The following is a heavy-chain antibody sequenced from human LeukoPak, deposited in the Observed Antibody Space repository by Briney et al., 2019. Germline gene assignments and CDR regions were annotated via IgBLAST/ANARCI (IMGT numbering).Heavy chain of an antibody. CDR1: GFTFSSYG. V-gene: IGHV3-30*02. CDR2: IRYDGSNK. CDR3: AKAAAYYDILTGYYYFDY. D-gene: IGHD3-9*01. J-gene: IGHJ4*02. Sequence: GGSLRLSCAASGFTFSSYGMHWVRQAPGKGLEWVAFIRYDGSNKYYADSVKGRFTISRDNSKNTLYLQMNSLRAEGTAVYYCAKAAAYYDILTGYYYFDYWGQGTLVTVSS.